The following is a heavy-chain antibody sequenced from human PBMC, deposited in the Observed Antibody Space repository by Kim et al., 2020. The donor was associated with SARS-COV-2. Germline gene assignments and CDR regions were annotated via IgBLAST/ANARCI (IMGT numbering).Heavy chain of an antibody. J-gene: IGHJ5*02. CDR1: GYSFTSYW. Sequence: GESLKISCKGSGYSFTSYWIGWVRQMPGKGLEWMGIIYPGDSDTRYSPSFQGQVTISADKSISTAYLQWSSLKASDTAMYYCARLSSYYGSGSYYERGSWFDPWGQGTLVTVSS. CDR2: IYPGDSDT. D-gene: IGHD3-10*01. V-gene: IGHV5-51*01. CDR3: ARLSSYYGSGSYYERGSWFDP.